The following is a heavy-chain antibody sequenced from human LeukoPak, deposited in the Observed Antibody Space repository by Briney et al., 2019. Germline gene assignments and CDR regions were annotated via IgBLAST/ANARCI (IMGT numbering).Heavy chain of an antibody. Sequence: PGGSLRLSCAASGFTLSSYWMSWVRQAPGKGLEWVANIKQDGSEKYYVDSVKGRFTISRDNAKNSLYLQMNSLRAEDTAVYYCARESRDGYNYLRYRYYMDVWGKGTTVTVSS. CDR2: IKQDGSEK. V-gene: IGHV3-7*01. J-gene: IGHJ6*03. CDR3: ARESRDGYNYLRYRYYMDV. CDR1: GFTLSSYW. D-gene: IGHD5-24*01.